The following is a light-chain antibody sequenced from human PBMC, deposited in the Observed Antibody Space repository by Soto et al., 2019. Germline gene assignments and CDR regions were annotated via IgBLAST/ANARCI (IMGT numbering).Light chain of an antibody. CDR2: GAS. CDR1: QNVVTN. CDR3: QHYNNWLGT. V-gene: IGKV3-15*01. J-gene: IGKJ4*01. Sequence: EIVVTQSPAILSVSPGARVTLSCRASQNVVTNLAWYQQRLGQAPRLLIYGASARATGVPARFSGSGSGTEFFLTISSLQSEDFAVYYCQHYNNWLGTFGGGTKVEIK.